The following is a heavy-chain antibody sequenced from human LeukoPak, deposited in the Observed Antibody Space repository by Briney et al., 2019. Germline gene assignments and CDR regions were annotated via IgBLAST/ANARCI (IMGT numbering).Heavy chain of an antibody. CDR3: VKAVVTAAGKYYYDN. V-gene: IGHV3-64D*06. CDR1: GFTFSNYA. J-gene: IGHJ4*02. D-gene: IGHD4-23*01. Sequence: PGGSLRLSCSVSGFTFSNYAMHWVRQAPGKGLEYVSAISSNGDDTFYAGSVKGRFTISRDNSKNTLYLQMNDLRPEDTAVYYCVKAVVTAAGKYYYDNWGQGTLVTVSS. CDR2: ISSNGDDT.